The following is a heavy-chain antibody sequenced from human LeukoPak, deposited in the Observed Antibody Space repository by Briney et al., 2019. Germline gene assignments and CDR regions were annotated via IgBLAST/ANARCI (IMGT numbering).Heavy chain of an antibody. CDR2: IKSITDGGTT. Sequence: GGSLRLSCAASGFTFSNAWMNWVRQAPGEGLEWLGRIKSITDGGTTGHAAPVNGRFTISRDDSKNTLYLQMNSLKTEDTAVYYCSTSPLGYCTSNSCYAYFDYWGQGALVTVSS. D-gene: IGHD2-2*01. J-gene: IGHJ4*02. CDR1: GFTFSNAW. V-gene: IGHV3-15*01. CDR3: STSPLGYCTSNSCYAYFDY.